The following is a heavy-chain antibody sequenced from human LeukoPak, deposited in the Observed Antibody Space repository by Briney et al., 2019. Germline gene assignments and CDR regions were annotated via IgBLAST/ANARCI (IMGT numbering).Heavy chain of an antibody. CDR3: AREMHSSGWPELFDY. CDR2: ISYDGSNK. Sequence: GRSLRLSCAASGFTFSSYAMHWVRQAPGKGLEWVAVISYDGSNKYYADSVKGRFTISRDNSKNTLYLQMNSLRAEDTAVYYCAREMHSSGWPELFDYWGQGTLVTVSS. CDR1: GFTFSSYA. J-gene: IGHJ4*02. V-gene: IGHV3-30*01. D-gene: IGHD6-19*01.